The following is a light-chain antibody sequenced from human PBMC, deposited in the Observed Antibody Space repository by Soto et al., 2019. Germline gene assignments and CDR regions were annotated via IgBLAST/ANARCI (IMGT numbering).Light chain of an antibody. CDR3: QQASRYPLT. Sequence: EIPMTQSASYVYASVGDRANMXCRASQAIGNRLAWYQHTSGRAPKPLIYSSSSLQDGGPSRFTGSGSATDFTLTITSRQHDDTAIYYCQQASRYPLTFGGGTKVEIK. CDR2: SSS. J-gene: IGKJ4*02. V-gene: IGKV1-12*01. CDR1: QAIGNR.